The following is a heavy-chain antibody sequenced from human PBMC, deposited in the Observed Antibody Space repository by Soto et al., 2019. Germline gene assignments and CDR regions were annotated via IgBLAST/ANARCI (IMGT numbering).Heavy chain of an antibody. Sequence: GGSLRLSCAASGFTFSDYGMHWVRQAPGKGLEWVAVISYDGSNEYSADSVKGRFTISRDNSKNTLYLQMNSLRAEDTAAYYCAKVHCSTTSCYPNYYYYYGMDVWGQGTTVTSP. CDR3: AKVHCSTTSCYPNYYYYYGMDV. CDR2: ISYDGSNE. CDR1: GFTFSDYG. J-gene: IGHJ6*02. D-gene: IGHD2-2*01. V-gene: IGHV3-30*18.